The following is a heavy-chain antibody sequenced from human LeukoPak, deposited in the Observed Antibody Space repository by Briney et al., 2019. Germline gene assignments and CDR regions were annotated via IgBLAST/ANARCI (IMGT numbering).Heavy chain of an antibody. CDR2: ISYSGET. V-gene: IGHV4-59*01. J-gene: IGHJ5*02. Sequence: SETLSLTCTVSGGSISSYYWSWIRQPPGKGLEWLGHISYSGETNYNPSLKSRVTISVDTSKNHFSLNLSSVTAGDTAVYYCARGPYASQNWFDPWGQGTLVTVSS. D-gene: IGHD2-2*01. CDR3: ARGPYASQNWFDP. CDR1: GGSISSYY.